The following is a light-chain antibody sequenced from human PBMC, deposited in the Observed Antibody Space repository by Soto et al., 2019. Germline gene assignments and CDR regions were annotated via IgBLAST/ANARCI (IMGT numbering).Light chain of an antibody. Sequence: EIVLTQSPATLSLSPGERATLSCRASQGISSTYLAWYQLKPGQAPRLLIHGTSRRVTGIPDRFSGSGSGTDFTDTISRLEPEDFAVYDCQHYVGSPPRFTFGPGTKVDI. V-gene: IGKV3-20*01. CDR3: QHYVGSPPRFT. CDR1: QGISSTY. CDR2: GTS. J-gene: IGKJ3*01.